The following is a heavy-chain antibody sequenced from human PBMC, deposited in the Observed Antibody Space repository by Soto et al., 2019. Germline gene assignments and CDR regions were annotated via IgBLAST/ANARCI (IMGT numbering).Heavy chain of an antibody. D-gene: IGHD1-26*01. CDR2: IYYSGST. Sequence: PSETLSLTCTVSGGSISSSSYYWGWIRQPPGKGLEWIGSIYYSGSTYYNPSLKRRVTISVDTSKNQFSLKLSSVTAADTAVYYCARHGPGGSYSDYWGQGTLVTVSS. CDR1: GGSISSSSYY. J-gene: IGHJ4*02. V-gene: IGHV4-39*01. CDR3: ARHGPGGSYSDY.